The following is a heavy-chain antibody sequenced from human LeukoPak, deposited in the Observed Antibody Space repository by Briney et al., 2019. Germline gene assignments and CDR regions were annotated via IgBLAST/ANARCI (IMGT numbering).Heavy chain of an antibody. D-gene: IGHD2-15*01. J-gene: IGHJ3*02. CDR2: ISGSGGST. V-gene: IGHV3-23*01. Sequence: GGSLRLSCAASGFTFSTYVMSWVRQTPGKGLEWVSTISGSGGSTYYADSVKGRFTISRDNSKNTLYLQMNSLRAEDTAVYYCAKSVAPYCSGGSCFDAFDIWGQGTMVTVPS. CDR1: GFTFSTYV. CDR3: AKSVAPYCSGGSCFDAFDI.